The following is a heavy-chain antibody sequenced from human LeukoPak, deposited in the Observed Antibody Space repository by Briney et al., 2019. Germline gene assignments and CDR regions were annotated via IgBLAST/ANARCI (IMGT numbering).Heavy chain of an antibody. CDR3: AKDVRRARYSSGWDCFDY. V-gene: IGHV3-30-3*02. CDR1: GFTFSSYA. Sequence: GGSLRLSCAASGFTFSSYAMHWVRQAAGKGLEWVAVISYDGSNTYYADSVKGRFTISRDNSKNTLYLQMNSLRAEDTAVYYCAKDVRRARYSSGWDCFDYWGQGTLVTVSS. D-gene: IGHD6-19*01. CDR2: ISYDGSNT. J-gene: IGHJ4*02.